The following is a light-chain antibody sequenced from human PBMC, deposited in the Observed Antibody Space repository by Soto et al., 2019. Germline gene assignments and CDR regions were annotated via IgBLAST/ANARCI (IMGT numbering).Light chain of an antibody. Sequence: QSALTQPASVSGSPGQSITISCTGTSSDVGGYNSVSWYQQYPGTAPKLMIYDVSYRPSGISTRFSGSKSGDTASLTISGLQADDEAYYFCSSYSSTRTRVYGGGTKLTVL. CDR3: SSYSSTRTRV. V-gene: IGLV2-14*01. J-gene: IGLJ3*02. CDR2: DVS. CDR1: SSDVGGYNS.